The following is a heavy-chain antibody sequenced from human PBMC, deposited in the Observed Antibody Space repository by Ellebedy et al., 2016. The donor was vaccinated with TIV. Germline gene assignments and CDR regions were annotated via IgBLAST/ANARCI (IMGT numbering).Heavy chain of an antibody. CDR3: ARVQQLVLGYYYYGMDV. CDR1: GSTFSSYS. V-gene: IGHV3-21*01. D-gene: IGHD6-13*01. J-gene: IGHJ6*02. Sequence: GESLKISXAASGSTFSSYSMNWVRQAPGKGLEWVSSISSSSSYIYYADSVKGRFTISRDNAKNSLYLQMNSLRAEDTAVYYCARVQQLVLGYYYYGMDVWGQGTTVTVSS. CDR2: ISSSSSYI.